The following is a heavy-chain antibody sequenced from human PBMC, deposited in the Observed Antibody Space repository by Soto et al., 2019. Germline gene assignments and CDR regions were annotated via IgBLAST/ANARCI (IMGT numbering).Heavy chain of an antibody. J-gene: IGHJ6*02. CDR2: NYYSGIT. D-gene: IGHD6-6*01. V-gene: IGHV4-31*03. CDR1: GGSISSGGYY. CDR3: ARGSSIAGLYYGMDV. Sequence: QVQLQESGPGLVKPSQTLSLTCTVSGGSISSGGYYWTWIRQHPGKGLEWIGYNYYSGITYYNPSLKSRVTISLETSKNQFSLELSSVAAADTAVYYCARGSSIAGLYYGMDVWGQGTTVTVSS.